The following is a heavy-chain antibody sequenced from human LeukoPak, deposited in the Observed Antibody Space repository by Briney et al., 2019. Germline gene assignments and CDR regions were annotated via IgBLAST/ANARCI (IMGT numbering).Heavy chain of an antibody. D-gene: IGHD3-10*01. J-gene: IGHJ4*02. V-gene: IGHV3-21*01. CDR1: GFTFSSYI. CDR2: ISSSSSYI. CDR3: ASMRYGSGTYYFDY. Sequence: GGSLRLSCAASGFTFSSYIMNGVRQAPGKGLEWVSSISSSSSYIYYADSVKGRFTISRDNAKNSLYLQMNSLRAEDTAVYYCASMRYGSGTYYFDYRGQGTLVTVSS.